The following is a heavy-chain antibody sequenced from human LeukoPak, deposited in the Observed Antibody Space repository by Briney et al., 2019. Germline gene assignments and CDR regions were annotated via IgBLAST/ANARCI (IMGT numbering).Heavy chain of an antibody. CDR3: ARWYYYGSGRRQFDY. Sequence: SETLSLTCAVSGGSISSTDYYWTWIRQPPGKGLEWIGYIYYSGSTSYNPSFKSRITISVDTSRNHFSLRLTSVTAADTAVYYCARWYYYGSGRRQFDYWGQGTLVTVSS. D-gene: IGHD3-10*01. CDR1: GGSISSTDYY. J-gene: IGHJ4*02. V-gene: IGHV4-30-4*01. CDR2: IYYSGST.